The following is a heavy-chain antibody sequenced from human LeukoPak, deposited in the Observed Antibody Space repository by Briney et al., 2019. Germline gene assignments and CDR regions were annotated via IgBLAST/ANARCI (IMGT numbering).Heavy chain of an antibody. CDR3: ARDIRDGGYDSPMFDY. J-gene: IGHJ4*02. Sequence: SQTLSLTCAISGYSVSSNSVAWNWIRQSPSSGLEWLGRTYYRSKWYNDYAVSVKSRITINPDTSKNQFSLQLNSVTPEDTAVYYCARDIRDGGYDSPMFDYWGQGTLVTVSS. V-gene: IGHV6-1*01. CDR2: TYYRSKWYN. CDR1: GYSVSSNSVA. D-gene: IGHD5-12*01.